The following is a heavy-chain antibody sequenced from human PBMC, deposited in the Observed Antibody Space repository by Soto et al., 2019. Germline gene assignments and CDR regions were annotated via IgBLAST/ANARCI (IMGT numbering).Heavy chain of an antibody. V-gene: IGHV2-5*02. J-gene: IGHJ4*02. D-gene: IGHD3-10*01. CDR2: IYWDDDK. CDR3: EHLGVAGITYFFDS. Sequence: QITLKESGPTLVKPTQTLTLTCTFSGFSLSTSGVGVGWIRQPPGKALEWLTFIYWDDDKRNSPFLKSRLTITKDPSKHQVVHTMTNMDTVDTSTSDCEHLGVAGITYFFDSWGQGTLVTVSS. CDR1: GFSLSTSGVG.